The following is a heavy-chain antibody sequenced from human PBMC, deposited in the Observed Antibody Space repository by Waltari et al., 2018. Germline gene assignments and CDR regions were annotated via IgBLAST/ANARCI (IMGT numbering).Heavy chain of an antibody. CDR3: ATGSYSSYYLDV. J-gene: IGHJ6*03. D-gene: IGHD2-15*01. CDR1: GASLTIYY. CDR2: FYPSGNP. V-gene: IGHV4-4*07. Sequence: QVQLQESGPGLGKPSETLSLTCTVSGASLTIYYWTWIRQPAGKGLGWIGCFYPSGNPNYHPSLPSRVTMSVGASKNHSSLTLNAVTAADTAGYYCATGSYSSYYLDVWGKGTTVNGSS.